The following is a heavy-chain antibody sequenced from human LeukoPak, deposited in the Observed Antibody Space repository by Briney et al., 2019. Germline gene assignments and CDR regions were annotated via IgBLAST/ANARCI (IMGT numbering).Heavy chain of an antibody. V-gene: IGHV4-59*01. CDR2: IYYSGST. J-gene: IGHJ4*02. Sequence: SETLSLTCTVSGGSISSYYWSWLRQPPGKGLEWIGYIYYSGSTNYNPSLKSRVTISVDTSKNQFSLKLSSVAAADTAVYYCARDTGAAAGWIDYWGQGTLVTVSS. CDR1: GGSISSYY. D-gene: IGHD6-13*01. CDR3: ARDTGAAAGWIDY.